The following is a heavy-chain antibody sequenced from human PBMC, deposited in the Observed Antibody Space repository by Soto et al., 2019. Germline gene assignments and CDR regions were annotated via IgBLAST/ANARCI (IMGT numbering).Heavy chain of an antibody. CDR3: AKDSGDYYDSSGYYHGPNWFDP. V-gene: IGHV3-23*01. CDR2: ISGSGGST. CDR1: GFTFSSYA. Sequence: GGSLRLSCAASGFTFSSYAMSWVRHAPGKGLEWVSAISGSGGSTYYADSVKGRFTISRDNSKNTLYLQMNSLRAEDTAVYYCAKDSGDYYDSSGYYHGPNWFDPWGQGTLVTVSS. J-gene: IGHJ5*02. D-gene: IGHD3-22*01.